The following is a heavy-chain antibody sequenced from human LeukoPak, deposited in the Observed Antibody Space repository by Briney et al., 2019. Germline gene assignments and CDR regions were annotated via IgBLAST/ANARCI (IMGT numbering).Heavy chain of an antibody. Sequence: GGSLRLSCAASGYTFSSYVMNWVRQAPGRRLEVVSYIIYSSRTIYYTDSLKSRFTISRDNAKNSLYLQMNSLRDEDTAVYYCARVNRMVPGYCSGGTCPGDYWGQGTLVTVSS. CDR3: ARVNRMVPGYCSGGTCPGDY. CDR1: GYTFSSYV. CDR2: IIYSSRTI. D-gene: IGHD2-15*01. V-gene: IGHV3-48*02. J-gene: IGHJ4*02.